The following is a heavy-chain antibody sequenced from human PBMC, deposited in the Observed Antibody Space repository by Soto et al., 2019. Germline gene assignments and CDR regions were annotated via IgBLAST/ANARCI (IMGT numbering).Heavy chain of an antibody. CDR2: IIPIFGTA. D-gene: IGHD5-12*01. Sequence: QVQLVQSGAEVKKPGSSVKVSCKASGGTFSSYAISWVRQAPGQGLEWMGGIIPIFGTANYAQKFQGRVTMTADESTSTDYREMNSVRSDDTAVYYCARTRDTGLGGYEAYYYGGMDVWGQGTTVTVSS. CDR1: GGTFSSYA. J-gene: IGHJ6*02. V-gene: IGHV1-69*12. CDR3: ARTRDTGLGGYEAYYYGGMDV.